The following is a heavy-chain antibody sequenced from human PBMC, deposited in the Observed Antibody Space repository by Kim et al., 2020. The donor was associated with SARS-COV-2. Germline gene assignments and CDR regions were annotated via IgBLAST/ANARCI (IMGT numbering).Heavy chain of an antibody. CDR3: ARGSNSGSFWLEGNWY. J-gene: IGHJ2*01. Sequence: SETLSLTCTASGGSIRSSSYFWGWIRQPPGKGLEWIGIIYYSGGTYYNPSLKSRVTMSVDTSKNQFSLKMSSVTAADTAVFYCARGSNSGSFWLEGNWY. CDR1: GGSIRSSSYF. V-gene: IGHV4-39*07. CDR2: IYYSGGT. D-gene: IGHD5-12*01.